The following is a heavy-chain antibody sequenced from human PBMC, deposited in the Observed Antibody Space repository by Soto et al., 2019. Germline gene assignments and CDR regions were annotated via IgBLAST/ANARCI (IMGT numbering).Heavy chain of an antibody. J-gene: IGHJ4*02. CDR3: ARDLVN. CDR1: GGSVSSGNYH. Sequence: QVQLQESGPGLVKPSETLSLTCTVSGGSVSSGNYHWSWIRQPPGKGLEWIGYIYYSGSTNYNPSLQSRVTISVDTSKNQFSLKLSSVTAADTAVYYCARDLVNWGQGTLVTVSS. V-gene: IGHV4-61*01. D-gene: IGHD3-16*01. CDR2: IYYSGST.